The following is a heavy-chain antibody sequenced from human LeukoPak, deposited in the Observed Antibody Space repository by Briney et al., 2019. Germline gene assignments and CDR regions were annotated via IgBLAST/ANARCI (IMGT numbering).Heavy chain of an antibody. CDR3: ARESGRDSSSWYIAVDRYGMDV. V-gene: IGHV1-46*01. D-gene: IGHD6-13*01. CDR1: GYTFTSYY. CDR2: INPSGGST. J-gene: IGHJ6*02. Sequence: ASVKVSCKASGYTFTSYYMHWGRQAPGQGLEWMGIINPSGGSTSYAQKFQGRVTMTRDTSTSTVYMELSSLRSEDTAVYYCARESGRDSSSWYIAVDRYGMDVWGQGTTVTVSS.